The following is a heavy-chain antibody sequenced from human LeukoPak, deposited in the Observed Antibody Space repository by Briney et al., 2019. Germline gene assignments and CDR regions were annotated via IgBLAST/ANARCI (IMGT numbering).Heavy chain of an antibody. Sequence: GGSLRLSCAASGFTFSSYSMNWVRQAPGKGLEWVSYISSSSSTIYYADSVKGRFTISRDNAKNSLYLQMNSLRAEDTAVYYCARLSVGTMIVVGGDAFDIWGQGTMVTVSS. V-gene: IGHV3-48*01. D-gene: IGHD3-22*01. CDR3: ARLSVGTMIVVGGDAFDI. CDR1: GFTFSSYS. J-gene: IGHJ3*02. CDR2: ISSSSSTI.